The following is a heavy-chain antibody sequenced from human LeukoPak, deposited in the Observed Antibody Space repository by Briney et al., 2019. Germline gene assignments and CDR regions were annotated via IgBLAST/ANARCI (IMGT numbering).Heavy chain of an antibody. CDR3: ARLRWYNYYFDY. CDR2: INHSGST. D-gene: IGHD4-23*01. J-gene: IGHJ4*02. Sequence: SETLSLICAVYGGSFSGYYWSWIRQPPGKGLEWIGEINHSGSTNYNPSLKSRVTISVDTSKNQFSLKLSSVTAADTAVYYCARLRWYNYYFDYWGQGTLVTVSS. V-gene: IGHV4-34*01. CDR1: GGSFSGYY.